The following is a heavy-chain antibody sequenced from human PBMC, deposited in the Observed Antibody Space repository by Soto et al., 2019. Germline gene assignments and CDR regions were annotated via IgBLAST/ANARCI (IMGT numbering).Heavy chain of an antibody. CDR2: ISKDGNNK. CDR3: TGWNYWSGYYTHHYYYYGMDV. D-gene: IGHD3-3*01. CDR1: GFTFSSYA. Sequence: LSLTCAASGFTFSSYAMHWVRQAPGKGLGWVAVISKDGNNKNYADSVKGRFTISRDNAKNTLYLKMTSLRDEDTVWNYCTGWNYWSGYYTHHYYYYGMDVWGQGTTVTVSS. J-gene: IGHJ6*02. V-gene: IGHV3-30-3*01.